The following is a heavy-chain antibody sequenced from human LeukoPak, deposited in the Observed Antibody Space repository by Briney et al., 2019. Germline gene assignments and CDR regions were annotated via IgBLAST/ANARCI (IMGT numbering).Heavy chain of an antibody. V-gene: IGHV4-34*01. D-gene: IGHD2-2*01. CDR3: ARLPPVPAANYYSYVDF. Sequence: SETLSLTCVVSGGSFSDYYWTWIRQSPGKGLEWIGEINQSVGTKYNPSLKSRVTISIDTSKNHFSLTLSSVTAADTAVYYCARLPPVPAANYYSYVDFWGKGTTVTVSS. CDR2: INQSVGT. CDR1: GGSFSDYY. J-gene: IGHJ6*03.